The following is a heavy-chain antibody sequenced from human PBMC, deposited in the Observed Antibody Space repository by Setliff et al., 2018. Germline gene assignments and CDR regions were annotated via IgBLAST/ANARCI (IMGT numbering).Heavy chain of an antibody. J-gene: IGHJ3*02. V-gene: IGHV3-73*01. CDR2: IRSKSDSYAT. CDR1: GFTFSGSA. Sequence: GSLRLSCAASGFTFSGSAMYWVRQASGKGLEWVGRIRSKSDSYATIYAASVRGRFTISRDDSKNTAYLQMNSLKTEDTAVYYCAAAPAGSDVFDMWGQGTMVTVS. D-gene: IGHD6-13*01. CDR3: AAAPAGSDVFDM.